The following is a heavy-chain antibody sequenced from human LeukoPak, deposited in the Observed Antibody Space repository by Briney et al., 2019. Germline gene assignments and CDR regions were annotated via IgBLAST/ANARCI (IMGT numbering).Heavy chain of an antibody. V-gene: IGHV3-30*02. D-gene: IGHD6-19*01. CDR2: IRYDGNEK. CDR1: GFTFSNFW. J-gene: IGHJ4*02. Sequence: PGGSLRLSCAASGFTFSNFWMSWVRQAPGKGLEWVAFIRYDGNEKYYGDSVKGRFTISRDNSKNTMYVQMNSLRDEDTAVYYCAKDVVGQQWLENYWGQGTLVTVSS. CDR3: AKDVVGQQWLENY.